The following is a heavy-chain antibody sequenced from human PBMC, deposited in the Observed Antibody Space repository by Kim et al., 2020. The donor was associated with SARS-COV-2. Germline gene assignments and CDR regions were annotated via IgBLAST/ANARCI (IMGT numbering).Heavy chain of an antibody. CDR2: IDGGNGNT. Sequence: ASVKVSCKASGYTFTSYLMHWVRQAPGQRLEWMGWIDGGNGNTKYSENFQGRVTITRDTSASTAYMELSSLRSEDTAVYYCARRSYNYGFDPWGQGTLVTVSS. CDR1: GYTFTSYL. CDR3: ARRSYNYGFDP. J-gene: IGHJ5*02. V-gene: IGHV1-3*01. D-gene: IGHD5-18*01.